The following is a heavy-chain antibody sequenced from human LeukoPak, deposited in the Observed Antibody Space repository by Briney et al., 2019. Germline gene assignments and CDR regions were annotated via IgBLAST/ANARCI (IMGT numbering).Heavy chain of an antibody. V-gene: IGHV4-34*01. D-gene: IGHD3-22*01. CDR2: IYYSGST. Sequence: SETLSLTCAVYGGSFSGYYWSWIRQPPGKGLEWIGSIYYSGSTYYNPSLKSRVTISVDTSKNQFSLKLSSVTAADTAVYYCAANMGYYDSSVDAFDIWGQGTMVTVSS. J-gene: IGHJ3*02. CDR3: AANMGYYDSSVDAFDI. CDR1: GGSFSGYY.